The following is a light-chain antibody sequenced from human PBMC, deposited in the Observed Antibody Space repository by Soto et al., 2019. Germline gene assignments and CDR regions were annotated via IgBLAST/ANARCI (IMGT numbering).Light chain of an antibody. CDR1: QGIYSR. CDR2: ATS. V-gene: IGKV1D-12*01. Sequence: GSEENARTISCRVSQGIYSRLAWYQQNPGKAPELLIYATSTLQNGVPSTFSGSGFGTDFTLSLSSLQPEDSASYFCPQTADFPLPFAGGTQGGYQ. J-gene: IGKJ4*01. CDR3: PQTADFPLP.